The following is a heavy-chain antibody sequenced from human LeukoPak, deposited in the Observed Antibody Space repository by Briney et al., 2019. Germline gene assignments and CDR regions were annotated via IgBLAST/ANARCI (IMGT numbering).Heavy chain of an antibody. J-gene: IGHJ4*02. Sequence: SVKVSCKASGGTFTSYVINWVRQAPGQGLEWMGGIIPIFGTANYAQKFQGRVTITADKSTSTAYMELSSLRSEDTAVYYCAMGVGAPEDLAVAADFDYWGQGTLVTVSS. CDR3: AMGVGAPEDLAVAADFDY. D-gene: IGHD6-19*01. CDR1: GGTFTSYV. CDR2: IIPIFGTA. V-gene: IGHV1-69*06.